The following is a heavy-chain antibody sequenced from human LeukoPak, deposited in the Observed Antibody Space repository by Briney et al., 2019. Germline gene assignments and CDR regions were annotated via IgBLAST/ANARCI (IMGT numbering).Heavy chain of an antibody. V-gene: IGHV1-46*01. CDR2: INPSGGST. J-gene: IGHJ4*02. CDR1: GYTFTSYY. CDR3: ASSTGGRYFLES. Sequence: GASVKVSCKASGYTFTSYYMHWVRQAPGQGLEWMGIINPSGGSTSYAQKFQGRVTMTRDTSTSTVYMELSSLRSEDTAVYYCASSTGGRYFLESWGQGTLVTVSS. D-gene: IGHD1-26*01.